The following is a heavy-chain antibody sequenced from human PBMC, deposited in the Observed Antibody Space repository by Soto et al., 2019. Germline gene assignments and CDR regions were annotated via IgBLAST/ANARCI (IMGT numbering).Heavy chain of an antibody. CDR1: GFTFSSYE. Sequence: VGSLRLSCAASGFTFSSYEMNWVRQAPGKGLEWVSSVSNTGGTIYYADSVKGRFTISRDNAKNSLYLQMNSLRAEDTAVYYCANFVWRFNYYAFDDWGQGTLVTVSS. CDR2: VSNTGGTI. V-gene: IGHV3-48*03. CDR3: ANFVWRFNYYAFDD. J-gene: IGHJ4*02. D-gene: IGHD3-3*01.